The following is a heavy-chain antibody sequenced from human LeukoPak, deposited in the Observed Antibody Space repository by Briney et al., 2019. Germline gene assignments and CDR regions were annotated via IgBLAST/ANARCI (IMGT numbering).Heavy chain of an antibody. Sequence: PGGSLRLSCAASGFTFSSYSMTWVRQSPGKGLEWLSYISSSGRFIYYADSVKGRFTISRDNAGNSLYLQMNSLRAGDTAVYYCAREVYYGSGRRFDCWGQGTLVIVSS. CDR2: ISSSGRFI. CDR3: AREVYYGSGRRFDC. J-gene: IGHJ4*02. D-gene: IGHD3-10*01. CDR1: GFTFSSYS. V-gene: IGHV3-48*01.